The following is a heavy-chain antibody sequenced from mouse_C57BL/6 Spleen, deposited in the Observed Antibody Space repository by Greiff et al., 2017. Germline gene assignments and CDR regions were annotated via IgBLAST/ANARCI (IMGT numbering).Heavy chain of an antibody. CDR3: TRSHYDYGRGFDY. J-gene: IGHJ2*01. CDR2: IYPGNSDT. Sequence: VQLQQSGTVLARPGASVKMSCKTSGYTFTSYWMHWVKQRPGQGLEWIGAIYPGNSDTSYNQKFKGKAKLTAVTSASTAYMELSSLTNEDSAVYYCTRSHYDYGRGFDYWGQGTTRTVSP. V-gene: IGHV1-5*01. D-gene: IGHD2-4*01. CDR1: GYTFTSYW.